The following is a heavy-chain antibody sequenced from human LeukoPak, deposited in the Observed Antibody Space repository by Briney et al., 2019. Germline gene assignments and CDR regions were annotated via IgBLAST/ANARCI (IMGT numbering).Heavy chain of an antibody. D-gene: IGHD2-15*01. CDR3: ARGSVLVVAATGCAFDY. Sequence: SETLSLTCAVYGGSFSGYYWSWIRQPPGKGLEWVGEINHSGSTNYNPSLKSRVTISVDPSKNQFSLKLSSVTAADTAVYYCARGSVLVVAATGCAFDYWGQGTRVTVSA. V-gene: IGHV4-34*01. CDR1: GGSFSGYY. J-gene: IGHJ4*02. CDR2: INHSGST.